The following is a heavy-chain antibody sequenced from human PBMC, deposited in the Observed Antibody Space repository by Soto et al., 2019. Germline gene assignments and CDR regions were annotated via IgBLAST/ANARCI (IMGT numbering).Heavy chain of an antibody. CDR1: GGSFSGYY. V-gene: IGHV4-34*01. CDR3: ARGRTYDFWSGYYPDYYYGMDV. CDR2: INHSGST. J-gene: IGHJ6*02. Sequence: SLTCAVYGGSFSGYYWSWIRQPPGKGLEWIGEINHSGSTNYNPSLKSRVTISVDTSKNQFSLKLSSVTAADTAVYYCARGRTYDFWSGYYPDYYYGMDVWGQGTTVTVSS. D-gene: IGHD3-3*01.